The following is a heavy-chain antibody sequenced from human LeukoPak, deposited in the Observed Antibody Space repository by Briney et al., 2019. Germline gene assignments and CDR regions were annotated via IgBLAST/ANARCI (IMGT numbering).Heavy chain of an antibody. J-gene: IGHJ3*02. V-gene: IGHV1-69*05. D-gene: IGHD3-3*01. CDR2: IIPIFGTA. Sequence: ASVKVSCKASGGTFSSYAISWVRQAPGQGLEWMGGIIPIFGTANYAQKFQGRVTITTDESTSTAYMELSSLRSEDTAVYYCARGSGDFWGGYYAFDIWGQGTMVTVSS. CDR1: GGTFSSYA. CDR3: ARGSGDFWGGYYAFDI.